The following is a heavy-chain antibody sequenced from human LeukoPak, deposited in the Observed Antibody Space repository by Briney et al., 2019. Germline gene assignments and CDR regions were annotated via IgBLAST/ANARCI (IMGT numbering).Heavy chain of an antibody. CDR1: GFTFSSYA. CDR2: ISGSGGST. J-gene: IGHJ5*02. V-gene: IGHV3-23*01. D-gene: IGHD2-2*01. Sequence: PGGSLRLSCAASGFTFSSYAMSWVRQAPGKGLEWVSAISGSGGSTYYADSVKGRFTISRDNSKNTLYLQMNSLRAEDTAVYYCAKLGYCSSTSCYLFPFDPWGQGTLVTVSS. CDR3: AKLGYCSSTSCYLFPFDP.